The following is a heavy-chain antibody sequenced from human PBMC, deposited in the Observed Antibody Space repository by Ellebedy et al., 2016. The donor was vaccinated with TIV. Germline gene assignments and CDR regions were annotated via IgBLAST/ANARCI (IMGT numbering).Heavy chain of an antibody. CDR1: GGSISNFY. Sequence: GSLRLSCSVSGGSISNFYWSWIRQSPGKGLEFIGFLYHSGRTSYNPSLEGRVTISRDTSKNQFFLKLDSVTAADTAVYYCARDPYGDVWFDSWGQGILVAVSS. CDR2: LYHSGRT. V-gene: IGHV4-59*01. D-gene: IGHD2-21*02. J-gene: IGHJ5*01. CDR3: ARDPYGDVWFDS.